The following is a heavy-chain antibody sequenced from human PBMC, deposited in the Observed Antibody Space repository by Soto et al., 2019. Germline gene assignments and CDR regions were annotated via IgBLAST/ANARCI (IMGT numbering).Heavy chain of an antibody. CDR3: ARDYDISGAYGMDV. CDR1: GVSFSSYA. J-gene: IGHJ6*02. Sequence: GGSLRLSCAASGVSFSSYAMHWVRQAPGKGLEWVAVISYDGSNKYYADSVKGRFTISRDNSRTTLYLQMNSLRAEDTAVYYCARDYDISGAYGMDVWGQGTTVTVSS. CDR2: ISYDGSNK. D-gene: IGHD3-22*01. V-gene: IGHV3-30-3*01.